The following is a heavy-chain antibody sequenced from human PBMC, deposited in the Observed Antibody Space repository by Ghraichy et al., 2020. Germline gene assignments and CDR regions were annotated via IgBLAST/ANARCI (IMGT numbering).Heavy chain of an antibody. Sequence: GESLNISCVVSGFTFSNYWMTWVRQAPGKGLEWVANIHQDGSEKNYADSVKGRFTISRDNAKKSLYLQMSSLRAEDTAVYYCAREYYDFWSGLTDDDDYQYYMDVWGKGTTVTVSS. CDR1: GFTFSNYW. V-gene: IGHV3-7*03. CDR3: AREYYDFWSGLTDDDDYQYYMDV. CDR2: IHQDGSEK. D-gene: IGHD3-3*01. J-gene: IGHJ6*03.